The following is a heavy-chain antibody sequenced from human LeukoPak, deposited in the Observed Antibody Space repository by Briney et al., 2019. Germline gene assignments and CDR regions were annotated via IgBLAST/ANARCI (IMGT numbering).Heavy chain of an antibody. CDR2: ISSRSGTI. D-gene: IGHD3-22*01. CDR3: ARADFYYDSSGYYSYYFDY. CDR1: GFTFSSYS. J-gene: IGHJ4*02. V-gene: IGHV3-48*01. Sequence: GGSLRLSCAASGFTFSSYSMNWVRQAPGKGLEWVSYISSRSGTIYYADSVKGRFTISRDNSKNTLYLQMNSLRAEDTAVYYCARADFYYDSSGYYSYYFDYWGQGTLVTVSS.